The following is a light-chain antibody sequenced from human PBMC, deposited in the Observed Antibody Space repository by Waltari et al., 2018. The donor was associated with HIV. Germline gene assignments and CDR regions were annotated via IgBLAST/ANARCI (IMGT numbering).Light chain of an antibody. V-gene: IGLV2-23*02. J-gene: IGLJ2*01. CDR1: SSDVGGYNY. CDR2: DVS. Sequence: QSALTQPASVSGSPGQSITLSCTGTSSDVGGYNYVSWYQQHPGKAPKLMIYDVSKRPSGVSNRFSGSKSGNTASLTISGLQAEDEADYYCCSYAGSSTVFGGGTKLTVL. CDR3: CSYAGSSTV.